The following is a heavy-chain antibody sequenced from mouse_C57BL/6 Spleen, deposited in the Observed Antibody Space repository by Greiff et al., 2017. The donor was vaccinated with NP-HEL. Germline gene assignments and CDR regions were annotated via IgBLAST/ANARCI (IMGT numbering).Heavy chain of an antibody. CDR3: APTYPTGGAMDY. Sequence: VQLQQSGAELVKPGASVKLSCTASGFNIKDYYMHWVKQRTEQGLEWIGRIDPEDGETKYAPNFQGKATITADTSSNTAYLQLSSLTSEDTAVYYCAPTYPTGGAMDYWGQGTSVTVSS. CDR2: IDPEDGET. CDR1: GFNIKDYY. V-gene: IGHV14-2*01. J-gene: IGHJ4*01.